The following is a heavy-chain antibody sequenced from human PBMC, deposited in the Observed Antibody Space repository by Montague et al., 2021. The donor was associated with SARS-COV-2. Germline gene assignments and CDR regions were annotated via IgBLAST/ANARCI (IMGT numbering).Heavy chain of an antibody. Sequence: SETLSLTCTVSGGSISSSSYYWGWIRQPPGKGLEWIGIIYYSGSTYYNPSLNSLVTISVDTSKNQFSLKLSSVTAADTAVYYCAGQEYYCDSSGYGRRDGFDPWGQGTLVTVSS. D-gene: IGHD3-22*01. J-gene: IGHJ5*02. CDR2: IYYSGST. CDR1: GGSISSSSYY. CDR3: AGQEYYCDSSGYGRRDGFDP. V-gene: IGHV4-39*01.